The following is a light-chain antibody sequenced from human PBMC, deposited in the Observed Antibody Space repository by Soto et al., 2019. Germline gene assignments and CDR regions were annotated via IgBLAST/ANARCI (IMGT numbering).Light chain of an antibody. J-gene: IGLJ2*01. CDR3: CSYAGSSTLI. V-gene: IGLV2-23*01. CDR1: STDVGNYNP. CDR2: EDS. Sequence: QSALTQPASVSGSPGQSITISCTGTSTDVGNYNPVSWYQQHPGKAPKLMIYEDSKRPSGVSNRFSGSKSGNTASLTISGLQAEDEADYYCCSYAGSSTLIFGGGTKLTVL.